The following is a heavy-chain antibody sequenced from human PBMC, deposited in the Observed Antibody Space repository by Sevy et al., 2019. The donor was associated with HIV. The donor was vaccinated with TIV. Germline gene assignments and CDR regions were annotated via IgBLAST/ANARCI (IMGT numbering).Heavy chain of an antibody. CDR3: ARDRLGITISGEWGGGMDV. CDR2: IRYDGSNK. D-gene: IGHD3-3*01. V-gene: IGHV3-33*01. Sequence: GGSLRLSCAASGFTLSSYGMHWVRQAPGKGLEWVAVIRYDGSNKYDADSVKGRFTISRDNSKNTLYLQMNSLRAEDTAVYYCARDRLGITISGEWGGGMDVWGQGTTVTVSS. J-gene: IGHJ6*02. CDR1: GFTLSSYG.